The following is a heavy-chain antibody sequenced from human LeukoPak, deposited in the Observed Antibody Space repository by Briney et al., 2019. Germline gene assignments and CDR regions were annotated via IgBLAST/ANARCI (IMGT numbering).Heavy chain of an antibody. Sequence: PSETLSLTCTVSRGSIRTYNWSSIREPPGKGLEWIGNIHYSGSTKYNPSLKSRVTISIDTSKNQFSLNLTSVTAADTAVYYCARGSNWNQGLFDYCCQGTVVPVS. CDR3: ARGSNWNQGLFDY. J-gene: IGHJ4*02. CDR2: IHYSGST. D-gene: IGHD1-20*01. V-gene: IGHV4-59*01. CDR1: RGSIRTYN.